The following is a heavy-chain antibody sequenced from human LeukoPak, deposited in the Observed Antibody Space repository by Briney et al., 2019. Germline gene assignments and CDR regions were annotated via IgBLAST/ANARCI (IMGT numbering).Heavy chain of an antibody. J-gene: IGHJ6*03. CDR3: ATNRGYSGYDYRSYYYYMDV. CDR2: IIPIFGTA. Sequence: AASVKVSCKASGGTFSSYAISWVRQAPGQGLEWMGGIIPIFGTAYYAQKFQGRVTITADESTSTAYMELSSLRSEDTAVYYCATNRGYSGYDYRSYYYYMDVWGKGTTVTISS. CDR1: GGTFSSYA. V-gene: IGHV1-69*13. D-gene: IGHD5-12*01.